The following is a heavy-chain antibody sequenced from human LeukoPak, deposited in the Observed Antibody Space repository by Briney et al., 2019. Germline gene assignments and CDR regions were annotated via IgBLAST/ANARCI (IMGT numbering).Heavy chain of an antibody. CDR3: ARCLDYGGNSRVFQH. Sequence: SETLSLTCAVYGGSLSAYYWTWIRQPPGKGLEWIGEINHGGSTNYNPSLKSRVTISIDTSKNQFSLKLSSVTAADTAFYYCARCLDYGGNSRVFQHWGQGTLVTVSS. CDR1: GGSLSAYY. D-gene: IGHD4-23*01. J-gene: IGHJ1*01. CDR2: INHGGST. V-gene: IGHV4-34*01.